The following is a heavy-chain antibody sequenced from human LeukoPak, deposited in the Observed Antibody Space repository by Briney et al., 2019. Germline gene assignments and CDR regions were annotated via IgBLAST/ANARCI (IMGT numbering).Heavy chain of an antibody. J-gene: IGHJ6*03. V-gene: IGHV4-4*07. CDR1: GGSISSYY. D-gene: IGHD1-26*01. Sequence: SETLSLTCTVSGGSISSYYWSWIRQPAGKGLEWIGRIYTSGSTNYNPSLKSRVPMSVDTSKNQFSLKLSSVTAADTAVYYCARELGSHGGYYYYYMDVWGKGTTVTVSS. CDR3: ARELGSHGGYYYYYMDV. CDR2: IYTSGST.